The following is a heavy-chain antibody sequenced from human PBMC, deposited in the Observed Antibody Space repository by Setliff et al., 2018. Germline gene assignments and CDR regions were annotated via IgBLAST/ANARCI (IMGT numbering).Heavy chain of an antibody. V-gene: IGHV3-23*01. J-gene: IGHJ3*02. D-gene: IGHD6-13*01. Sequence: QTSETLSLTCTVSGFIFTSYAVSWVRQAPGKGLEWVSGLNGVGHSTYYADSVKGRFTISRDNSKNTLYLQMNSLRAEDAAVYYCAKQVLTSSWPNDAFDIWGQGTMVTVSS. CDR3: AKQVLTSSWPNDAFDI. CDR1: GFIFTSYA. CDR2: LNGVGHST.